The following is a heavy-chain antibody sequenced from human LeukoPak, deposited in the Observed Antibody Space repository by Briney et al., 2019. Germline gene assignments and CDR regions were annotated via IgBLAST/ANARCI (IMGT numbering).Heavy chain of an antibody. CDR3: ARGDCSGGSCYSVESWFDP. V-gene: IGHV1-2*06. Sequence: SVKVSCKAAGYTFTVYYMFCVRQAPGQRLWWRGRITPNSGGTNDAQTFQGRVTMTTHTHISTAYMELSRLRADGTAVYYCARGDCSGGSCYSVESWFDPWGQRTLVTVSS. J-gene: IGHJ5*02. CDR2: ITPNSGGT. D-gene: IGHD2-15*01. CDR1: GYTFTVYY.